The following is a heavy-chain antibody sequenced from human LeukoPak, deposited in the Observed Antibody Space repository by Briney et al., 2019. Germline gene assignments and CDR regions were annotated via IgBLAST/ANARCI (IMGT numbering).Heavy chain of an antibody. CDR1: GYYISSGYY. J-gene: IGHJ4*02. Sequence: PSETLSLTCAVSGYYISSGYYWAWIRQPPGKGLEWIGNIYHSGSTYYNPSLKSRVTISVDTSKNQFSLKLSSVTAADTAVYYCARGYSNSYFDYWGQGTLVTVSS. V-gene: IGHV4-38-2*01. CDR2: IYHSGST. CDR3: ARGYSNSYFDY. D-gene: IGHD4-11*01.